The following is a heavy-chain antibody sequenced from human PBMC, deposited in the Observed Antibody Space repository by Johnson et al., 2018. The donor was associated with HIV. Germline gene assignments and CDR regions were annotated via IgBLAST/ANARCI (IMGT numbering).Heavy chain of an antibody. D-gene: IGHD3-10*01. CDR3: ARDRGLDAFDI. V-gene: IGHV3-66*01. J-gene: IGHJ3*02. CDR2: IYSGGST. Sequence: MLLVESGGGLVQSGGSLRLACVASGFIVGTKYMSWVRQAPGKGLAWVSVIYSGGSTYYADSVKGRFTISRDNSKNTVYLQMNSLRVEDTAVYYCARDRGLDAFDIWGQGTMVTVSS. CDR1: GFIVGTKY.